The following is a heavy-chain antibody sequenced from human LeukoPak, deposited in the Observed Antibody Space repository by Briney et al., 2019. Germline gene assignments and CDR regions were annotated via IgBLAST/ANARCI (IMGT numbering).Heavy chain of an antibody. Sequence: SETLSLTCAVYGGSFSGYYWSWIRQPPGKGLDWIGEINHSGSTNYNPSLKSRVTISVDTSKNQFSLKLSSVTAADTAVYYCARGRLIVVVPAARPLGYYYGMDVWGQGTTVTVSS. V-gene: IGHV4-34*01. CDR3: ARGRLIVVVPAARPLGYYYGMDV. CDR2: INHSGST. J-gene: IGHJ6*02. D-gene: IGHD2-2*01. CDR1: GGSFSGYY.